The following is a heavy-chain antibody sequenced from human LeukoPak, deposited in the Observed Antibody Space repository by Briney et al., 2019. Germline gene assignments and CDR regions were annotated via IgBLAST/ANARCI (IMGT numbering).Heavy chain of an antibody. Sequence: SETLSLTCTVSGGSMISYYWSWIRQPPGKGLEWNGYIYYSGSTNYNPSLKSRLTISVDTSKNQFSLKLSSVTAADTAVYYFARFPQTTHYYGSGSYYSSFDYWGQGTLVTVSS. CDR1: GGSMISYY. D-gene: IGHD3-10*01. J-gene: IGHJ4*02. CDR3: ARFPQTTHYYGSGSYYSSFDY. V-gene: IGHV4-59*08. CDR2: IYYSGST.